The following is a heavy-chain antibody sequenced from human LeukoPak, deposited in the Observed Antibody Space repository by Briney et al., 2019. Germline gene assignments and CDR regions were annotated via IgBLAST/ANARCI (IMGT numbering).Heavy chain of an antibody. V-gene: IGHV4-59*08. CDR2: IYYSGST. J-gene: IGHJ4*02. CDR3: ARSRQGLNYFDY. Sequence: SETLSLTCTVSGGSISSYYWSWIRQPPGKGLEWIGYIYYSGSTYYNPSLKSRVTISVDTSKNQFSLKLSSVTAADTAVYYCARSRQGLNYFDYWGQGTLVTVSS. CDR1: GGSISSYY.